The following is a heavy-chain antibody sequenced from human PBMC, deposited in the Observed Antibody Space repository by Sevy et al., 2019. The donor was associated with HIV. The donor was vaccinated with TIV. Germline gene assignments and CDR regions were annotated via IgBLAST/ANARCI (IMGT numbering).Heavy chain of an antibody. D-gene: IGHD6-13*01. Sequence: GGSLRLSCAASGFTFDDYTMHWVRQAPGKGLEWVSLISWDGGSTYYADSVKGRFTISRDNSKNSLYLQMNSLRTEDTDLYYCAKGIAGIAAAGIQEYYYYYYGMDVWGQGTTVTVSS. CDR1: GFTFDDYT. CDR3: AKGIAGIAAAGIQEYYYYYYGMDV. CDR2: ISWDGGST. V-gene: IGHV3-43*01. J-gene: IGHJ6*02.